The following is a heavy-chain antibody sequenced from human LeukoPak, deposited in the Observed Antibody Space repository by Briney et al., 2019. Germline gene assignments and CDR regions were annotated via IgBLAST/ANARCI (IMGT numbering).Heavy chain of an antibody. CDR3: VRDGGVSGYDLLDY. J-gene: IGHJ4*02. CDR1: GFTFSNYW. Sequence: PGGSLRLSCAASGFTFSNYWMTWVRQAPGKGLEWVAHINQDGSKEYYMDSVKARFTISRDNAKNSLSLQMNSLRAEDTAVYYCVRDGGVSGYDLLDYWCQGTLVTVSS. V-gene: IGHV3-7*01. CDR2: INQDGSKE. D-gene: IGHD5-12*01.